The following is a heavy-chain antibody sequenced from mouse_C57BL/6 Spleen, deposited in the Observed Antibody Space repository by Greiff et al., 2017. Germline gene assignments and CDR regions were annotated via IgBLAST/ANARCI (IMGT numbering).Heavy chain of an antibody. V-gene: IGHV1-54*01. Sequence: QVQLQQSGAELVRPGTSVKVSCKASGYAFTNYLIEWVKQRPGQGLEWIGVINPGSGGTNYNEKFKGKVTLTADKSSSTAYMQLSSLTSEDSAVYFCARGYYSNYEAWFAYWGQGTLVTVSA. D-gene: IGHD2-5*01. J-gene: IGHJ3*01. CDR1: GYAFTNYL. CDR3: ARGYYSNYEAWFAY. CDR2: INPGSGGT.